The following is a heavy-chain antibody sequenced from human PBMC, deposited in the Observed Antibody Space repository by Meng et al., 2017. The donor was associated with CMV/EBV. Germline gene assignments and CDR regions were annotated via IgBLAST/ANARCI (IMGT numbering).Heavy chain of an antibody. J-gene: IGHJ6*02. CDR3: ARDGEVVGTTVTTLDYYYGMDV. V-gene: IGHV3-30*04. Sequence: GESLKISCAASGFTFSSYAMRWVRQAPGKGLEWVAVISYDGSNKYYADSVKGRFTISRDNSKNTLYLQMNSLRAEDTAVYYCARDGEVVGTTVTTLDYYYGMDVWGQGTTVTVSS. CDR2: ISYDGSNK. CDR1: GFTFSSYA. D-gene: IGHD4-17*01.